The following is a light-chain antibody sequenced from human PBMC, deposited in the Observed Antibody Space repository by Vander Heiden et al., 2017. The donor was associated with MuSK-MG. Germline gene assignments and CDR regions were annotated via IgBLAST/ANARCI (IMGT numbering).Light chain of an antibody. CDR3: STWDDSVNGPV. CDR1: SSNIGSYT. J-gene: IGLJ2*01. CDR2: SNS. Sequence: QSVLTQPPSASAIPGQRVTISCSGSSSNIGSYTVNWYQQVPGTAPKLVMYSNSKRPSGVSERFSGSKSGTSASLAIRGLQSADEADYYCSTWDDSVNGPVFGGGTKLTVL. V-gene: IGLV1-44*01.